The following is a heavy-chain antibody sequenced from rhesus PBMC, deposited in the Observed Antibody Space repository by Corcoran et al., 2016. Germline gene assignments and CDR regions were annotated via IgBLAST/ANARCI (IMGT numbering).Heavy chain of an antibody. CDR3: AKVIPTGYSGSWNSGYFEF. D-gene: IGHD6-25*01. V-gene: IGHV3S5*01. CDR1: GFTFSSYG. J-gene: IGHJ1*01. CDR2: INSGGGST. Sequence: EVQLVETGGGLVQPGGSLKLSCAASGFTFSSYGMSWVRQAPGKGLEWVSAINSGGGSTYYADSVKGRFTITRDNSKNTLSLQMNSQGVEDTALYYCAKVIPTGYSGSWNSGYFEFWGQGALVTVSS.